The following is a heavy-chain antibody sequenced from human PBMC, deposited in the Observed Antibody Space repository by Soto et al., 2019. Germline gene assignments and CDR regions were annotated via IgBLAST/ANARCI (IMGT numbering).Heavy chain of an antibody. CDR1: GFTFTSSA. J-gene: IGHJ6*02. Sequence: ASVKVSCKASGFTFTSSAVQWVRQARGQRLEWIGWIVVGSGNTNYAQKFQERVTITRDMSTSTAYMELSSLRSEDTAVYYCAAVSLQDIVATIEYYYYGMDVWGQGTTVTVSS. CDR2: IVVGSGNT. CDR3: AAVSLQDIVATIEYYYYGMDV. D-gene: IGHD5-12*01. V-gene: IGHV1-58*01.